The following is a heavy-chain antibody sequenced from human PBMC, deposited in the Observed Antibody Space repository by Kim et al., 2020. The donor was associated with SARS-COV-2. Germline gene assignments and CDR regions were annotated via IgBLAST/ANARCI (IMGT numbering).Heavy chain of an antibody. Sequence: SETLSLICTVSGDSLSSDYWSWNRQPAGKGLEWIGRIYTSGRTNYNPSLQSRVTMSVDMSKNQFSLKLSSVTAADTAVYYCASSLGHWGQGPLVPVSS. CDR2: IYTSGRT. V-gene: IGHV4-4*07. J-gene: IGHJ4*02. CDR1: GDSLSSDY. CDR3: ASSLGH.